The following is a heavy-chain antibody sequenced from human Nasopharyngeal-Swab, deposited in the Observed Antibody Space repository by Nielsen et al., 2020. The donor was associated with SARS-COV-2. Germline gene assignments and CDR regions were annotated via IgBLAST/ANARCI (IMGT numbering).Heavy chain of an antibody. V-gene: IGHV1-69*05. CDR1: GGTFSSYA. J-gene: IGHJ4*02. Sequence: SVKVSCKASGGTFSSYAISWVRQAPGQGLEWMGGIIPIFGTANYAQKLQGRVTMTTDTSTSTTYMELRSLRSDDTAVYYCARDPSYGDYFDYWGQGTLVTVSS. CDR3: ARDPSYGDYFDY. D-gene: IGHD4-17*01. CDR2: IIPIFGTA.